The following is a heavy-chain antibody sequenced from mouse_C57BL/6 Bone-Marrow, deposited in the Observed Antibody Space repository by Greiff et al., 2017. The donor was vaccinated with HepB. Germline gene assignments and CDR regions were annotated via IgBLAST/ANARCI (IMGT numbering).Heavy chain of an antibody. J-gene: IGHJ2*01. CDR3: ARYKQYYFDY. V-gene: IGHV7-3*01. CDR2: IRNKANGYTT. CDR1: GFTFTDYY. D-gene: IGHD6-1*01. Sequence: EVQLVESGGGLVQPGGSLSLSCAASGFTFTDYYMSCVRQPPGKALEWLGFIRNKANGYTTEYSASVKGRFTISRDNSQSILYLQMNALRAEDSATYYCARYKQYYFDYWGQGTTLTVSS.